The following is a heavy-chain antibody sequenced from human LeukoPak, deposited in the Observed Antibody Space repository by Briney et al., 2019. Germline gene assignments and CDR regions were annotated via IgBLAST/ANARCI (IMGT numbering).Heavy chain of an antibody. CDR2: IHYSGSS. D-gene: IGHD2-8*01. V-gene: IGHV4-59*03. CDR1: GDSTSNLY. CDR3: ALAPNSNWFDF. J-gene: IGHJ5*01. Sequence: PSETLSLTCTVSGDSTSNLYWNWIRQSPGKGLEWIGNIHYSGSSVYNPSLKSRGTISIDTSRRQFFLKLASVTAADTAVYFCALAPNSNWFDFWGPGTLVTVSS.